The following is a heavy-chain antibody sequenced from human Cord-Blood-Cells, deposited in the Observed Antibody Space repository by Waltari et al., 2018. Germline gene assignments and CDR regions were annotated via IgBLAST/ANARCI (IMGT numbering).Heavy chain of an antibody. CDR2: INPNSGGT. J-gene: IGHJ4*02. D-gene: IGHD3-10*01. Sequence: QVQLVQCGAEVKKPGASVKVSCKASGYTFTGYYMHWVRQAPGQGLEWRGWINPNSGGTNYAQKFQGRVTMTRDTSISTAYMELSRLRSDDTAVYYCARDYYGSGSYPPFDYWGQGTLVTVSS. V-gene: IGHV1-2*02. CDR3: ARDYYGSGSYPPFDY. CDR1: GYTFTGYY.